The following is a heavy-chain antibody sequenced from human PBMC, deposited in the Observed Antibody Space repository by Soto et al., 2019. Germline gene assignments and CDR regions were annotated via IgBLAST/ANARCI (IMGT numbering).Heavy chain of an antibody. D-gene: IGHD2-15*01. CDR2: IIPIFGTA. Sequence: QVQLVQSGAEVKKPGSSVKVSCKASGGTFSSYAISWVRQAPGQGLEWMGGIIPIFGTANYAQTFQGRVTITADESTSTAYMELSSLRSEDTAVYYCARDDDGVVAATPYAHDGMDVWGQGTTVTVSS. J-gene: IGHJ6*02. CDR3: ARDDDGVVAATPYAHDGMDV. V-gene: IGHV1-69*01. CDR1: GGTFSSYA.